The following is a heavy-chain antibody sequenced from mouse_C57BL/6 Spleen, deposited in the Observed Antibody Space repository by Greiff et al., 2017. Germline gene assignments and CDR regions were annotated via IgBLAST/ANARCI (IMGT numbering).Heavy chain of an antibody. D-gene: IGHD1-1*01. CDR1: GYTFTSYW. CDR2: IDPSDSET. J-gene: IGHJ1*03. V-gene: IGHV1-52*01. Sequence: QVQLKQPGAELVRPGSSVKLSCKASGYTFTSYWMHWVKQRPIQGLEWIGNIDPSDSETHYNQKFKDKATLTVDKSSSTAYMQLSSLTSEDSAVYYCARGGSSSNWYFDVWGTGTTVTVSS. CDR3: ARGGSSSNWYFDV.